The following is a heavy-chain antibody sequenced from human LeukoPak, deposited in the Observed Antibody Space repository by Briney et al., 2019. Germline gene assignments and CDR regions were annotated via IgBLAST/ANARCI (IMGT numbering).Heavy chain of an antibody. Sequence: GASVKVSCKVSGYTLTELSMHWVRQAPGKGLEWMGGFDPEDGETIYAQKFQGRVTMTEDTSTDTAYMELSSLRSEDTAVYYCATIIPNPGNAYYYYYYMDVWGKGTTVTVSS. CDR1: GYTLTELS. V-gene: IGHV1-24*01. CDR3: ATIIPNPGNAYYYYYYMDV. D-gene: IGHD4-23*01. CDR2: FDPEDGET. J-gene: IGHJ6*03.